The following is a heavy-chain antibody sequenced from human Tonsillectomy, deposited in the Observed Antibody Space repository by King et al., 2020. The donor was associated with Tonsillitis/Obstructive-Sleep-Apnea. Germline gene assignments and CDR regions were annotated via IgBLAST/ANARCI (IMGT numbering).Heavy chain of an antibody. CDR2: IIDSGVRT. CDR3: AKDGPTMRY. V-gene: IGHV3-23*04. CDR1: GFSFSNYD. J-gene: IGHJ4*02. D-gene: IGHD5-24*01. Sequence: VQLVESGGGLVQPGGSLRLSCATSGFSFSNYDMSWVRQAPGKGLDWVSGIIDSGVRTYSADSVKGRFTISRDNYKHTWYLQMNSLRAEDTALYYCAKDGPTMRYWGQGTLVTVSS.